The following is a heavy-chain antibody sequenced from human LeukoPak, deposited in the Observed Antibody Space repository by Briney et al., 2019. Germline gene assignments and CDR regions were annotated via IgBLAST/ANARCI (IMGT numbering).Heavy chain of an antibody. CDR3: ARGRAPMVRGVIIFDY. V-gene: IGHV1-8*01. CDR1: GYTFTSYD. D-gene: IGHD3-10*01. J-gene: IGHJ4*02. Sequence: ASVKVSCKASGYTFTSYDINWVRQATGQGLEWMGWVNPNSGNTGYAQKFQGRVTMTRNTSISTAYMELSSLRSEDTAVYYCARGRAPMVRGVIIFDYWGQGTLVTVSS. CDR2: VNPNSGNT.